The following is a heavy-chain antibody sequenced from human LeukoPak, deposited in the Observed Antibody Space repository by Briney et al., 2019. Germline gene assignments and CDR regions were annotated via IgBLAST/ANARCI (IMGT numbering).Heavy chain of an antibody. CDR1: GFTFSSYA. V-gene: IGHV3-64*01. Sequence: SGGSLRLSCAASGFTFSSYAMHWVRQAPGKGLEYVSAISSNGGSTCYANSVKGRFTISRDNSKNTPYLQMGSLRAEDMAVYYCARAHSSGWYVWGQGTLVTVSS. D-gene: IGHD6-19*01. J-gene: IGHJ4*02. CDR3: ARAHSSGWYV. CDR2: ISSNGGST.